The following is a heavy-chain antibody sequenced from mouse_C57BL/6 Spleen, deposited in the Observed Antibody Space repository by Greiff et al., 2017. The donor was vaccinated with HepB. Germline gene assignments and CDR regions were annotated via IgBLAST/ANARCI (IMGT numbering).Heavy chain of an antibody. J-gene: IGHJ4*01. CDR3: TMGFYEYGYYYAMDY. CDR1: GFTFSSYA. D-gene: IGHD2-4*01. CDR2: ISSGGDYI. Sequence: DVKLVESGEGLVKPGGSLKLSCAASGFTFSSYAMSWVRQTPEKRLEWVAYISSGGDYIYYADTVTGRFTISRDNARNTLYLQMSSLKSEDTAMYYCTMGFYEYGYYYAMDYWGQGTSVTVSS. V-gene: IGHV5-9-1*02.